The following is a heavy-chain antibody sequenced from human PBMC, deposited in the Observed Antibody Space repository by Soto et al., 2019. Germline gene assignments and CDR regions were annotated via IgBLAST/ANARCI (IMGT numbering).Heavy chain of an antibody. CDR2: INHSGRV. Sequence: SETLSLTCAVYGGSLSGQSWTWIRQSPGKGLEWIGDINHSGRVNYSPTLKSRVTISLDTSKNQFSLTLSAVTAADTAMYYCSTRAYDTNGYYRFDPWGQGTLVTVSS. V-gene: IGHV4-34*01. J-gene: IGHJ5*01. D-gene: IGHD3-22*01. CDR1: GGSLSGQS. CDR3: STRAYDTNGYYRFDP.